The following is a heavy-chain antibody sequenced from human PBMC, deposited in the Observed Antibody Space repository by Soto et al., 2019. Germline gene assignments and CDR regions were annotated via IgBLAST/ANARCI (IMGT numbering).Heavy chain of an antibody. J-gene: IGHJ4*02. V-gene: IGHV1-3*01. D-gene: IGHD6-19*01. Sequence: ASVKVSCKTSGYTLTTYAIHWLRQAPGQRLEWMGWIKAGHGATKYSQKFQGRVTITRDPSASTAYMELSSLRSEDTAVYYCTVAGMLGLPYFENWGQGTQVTVSS. CDR2: IKAGHGAT. CDR1: GYTLTTYA. CDR3: TVAGMLGLPYFEN.